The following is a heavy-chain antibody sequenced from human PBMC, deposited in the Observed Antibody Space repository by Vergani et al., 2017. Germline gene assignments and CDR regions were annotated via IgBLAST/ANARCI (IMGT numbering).Heavy chain of an antibody. V-gene: IGHV3-30*02. CDR2: IQFDGSKQ. CDR3: AKHFRGWGIDY. CDR1: GFTLSNYD. D-gene: IGHD3-16*01. J-gene: IGHJ4*02. Sequence: QVQLVESGGGVVQRGGSLRLSCATSGFTLSNYDMQWSRQGPGRGLEFVAFIQFDGSKQYYADSVKGRFTLSRDFSKNTLYLQMNSLRTDGTAAYYCAKHFRGWGIDYWGQGTQVIVSS.